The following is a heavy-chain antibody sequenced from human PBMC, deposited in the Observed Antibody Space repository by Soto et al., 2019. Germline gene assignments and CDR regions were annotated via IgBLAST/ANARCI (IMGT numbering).Heavy chain of an antibody. D-gene: IGHD3-3*01. CDR1: GFIVSSSY. J-gene: IGHJ1*01. CDR2: LYSGGST. CDR3: VRSRSGYYIFFHP. V-gene: IGHV3-66*01. Sequence: GGSLRLSCAASGFIVSSSYMSWVRQAPGKGLEWVSVLYSGGSTYYADSVKGRFTISRDDSKNTLFLQMDSLTAADTGLYYCVRSRSGYYIFFHPWGQGT.